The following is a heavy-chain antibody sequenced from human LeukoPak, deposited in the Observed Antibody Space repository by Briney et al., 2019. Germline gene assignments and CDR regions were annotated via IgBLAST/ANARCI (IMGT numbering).Heavy chain of an antibody. D-gene: IGHD6-19*01. CDR2: INPNSGGT. Sequence: GPVKVSCKASGYTFTGYYMHWVRQAPGQGLEWMGWINPNSGGTNYAQKFQGRVTMTRDTSISTAHMELSRLRSDDTAVYYCARDPFYSSGWYGFDYWGQGTLVTVSS. CDR3: ARDPFYSSGWYGFDY. CDR1: GYTFTGYY. V-gene: IGHV1-2*02. J-gene: IGHJ4*02.